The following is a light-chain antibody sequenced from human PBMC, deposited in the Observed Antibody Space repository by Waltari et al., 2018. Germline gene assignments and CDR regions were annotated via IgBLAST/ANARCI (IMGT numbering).Light chain of an antibody. Sequence: QLVLTQSPSASASLGASVKLTCTLSSGYTNYAIAWHQQQSEKGPHCLMQVNSDGSQNRGHGIPYRFSGSSSGAERYLTISSLQSEDEADYYCQTWGSGIVVFGGGTKLTVL. J-gene: IGLJ2*01. CDR1: SGYTNYA. CDR3: QTWGSGIVV. CDR2: VNSDGSQ. V-gene: IGLV4-69*01.